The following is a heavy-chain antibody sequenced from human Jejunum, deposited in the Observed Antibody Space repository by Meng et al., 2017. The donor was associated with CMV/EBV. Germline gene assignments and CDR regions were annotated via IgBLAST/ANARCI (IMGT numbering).Heavy chain of an antibody. CDR1: FIFRDYW. CDR3: AKWVVPPGVGYGLDV. J-gene: IGHJ6*02. D-gene: IGHD2-2*01. CDR2: IKGDGSAK. Sequence: FIFRDYWMSWVRQAPGKGLEWVANIKGDGSAKYSADSVKGRFTIARDNAKWTLYLQMTSLRVEDTAVYYCAKWVVPPGVGYGLDVWGQGTAVTVSS. V-gene: IGHV3-7*01.